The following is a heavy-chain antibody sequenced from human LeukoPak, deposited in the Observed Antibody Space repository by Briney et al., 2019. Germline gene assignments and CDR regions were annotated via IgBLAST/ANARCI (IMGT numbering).Heavy chain of an antibody. J-gene: IGHJ4*02. V-gene: IGHV3-23*01. CDR3: AKDRAGYSGARGFDY. D-gene: IGHD5-12*01. CDR1: GFTFSSYA. Sequence: GGSLRLSCAASGFTFSSYAMYWARQAPGKGLEWVSGIFGSGGSAHYADSVKGRFTISRDNSKNTVYLQMDSLRAEDTAVYYCAKDRAGYSGARGFDYWGQGTLVTVSS. CDR2: IFGSGGSA.